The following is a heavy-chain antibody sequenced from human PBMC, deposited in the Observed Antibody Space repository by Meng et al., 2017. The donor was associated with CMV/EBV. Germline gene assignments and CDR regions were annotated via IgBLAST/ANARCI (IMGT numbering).Heavy chain of an antibody. V-gene: IGHV4-4*07. D-gene: IGHD2-15*01. J-gene: IGHJ5*02. Sequence: QVRLPESGPGMVKPTDTLSVTSTVSGVSISSYYWSWIRQPAGKGLEWIGRIYTSGSTNYNPSLKSRVTMSVDTSKNQFSLKLSSVTAADTAVYYCARSMVVAGDWFDPWGQGTLVTVSS. CDR1: GVSISSYY. CDR2: IYTSGST. CDR3: ARSMVVAGDWFDP.